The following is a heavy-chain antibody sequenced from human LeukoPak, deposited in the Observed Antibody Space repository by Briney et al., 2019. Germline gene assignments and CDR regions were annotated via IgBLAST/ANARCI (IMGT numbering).Heavy chain of an antibody. J-gene: IGHJ5*02. D-gene: IGHD3-22*01. CDR2: IPSDGSKK. Sequence: PGGPLRLSCAASGFSFSSYAIHWVRQAPGKGLEWVAVIPSDGSKKYYADSVKGRFTISRDNSKNTLYLQMNSLRAEGTAVYYCARESEKNYYDTNLNWFDPWGQGTLVTVSS. CDR3: ARESEKNYYDTNLNWFDP. V-gene: IGHV3-30*04. CDR1: GFSFSSYA.